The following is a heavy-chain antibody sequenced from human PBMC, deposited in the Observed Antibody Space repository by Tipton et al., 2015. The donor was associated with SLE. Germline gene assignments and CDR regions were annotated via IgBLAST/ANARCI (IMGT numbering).Heavy chain of an antibody. CDR2: IYYSGST. CDR1: CGSISSGGYY. Sequence: LRLSCTVSCGSISSGGYYWSWIRQHPGKGLEWIGYIYYSGSTYYNPSLKSRVTISVDTSKNQFSLKLSSVTAADTAVYYCARGGYYDSSGSHFDYWGQGTLVTVSS. D-gene: IGHD3-22*01. CDR3: ARGGYYDSSGSHFDY. J-gene: IGHJ4*02. V-gene: IGHV4-31*02.